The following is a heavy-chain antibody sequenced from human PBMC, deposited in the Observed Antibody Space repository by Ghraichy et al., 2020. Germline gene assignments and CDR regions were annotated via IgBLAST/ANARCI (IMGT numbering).Heavy chain of an antibody. Sequence: GGSLRLSCAASGFTFDYCAMNWVRQAPGKGLEWVATISGGGANSYYADSVKGRFAISRDNSMNMLFLQMYSLRAEDTAVYFCVKDHIGYNQPHDYWGQGTLVTVSS. CDR2: ISGGGANS. CDR1: GFTFDYCA. D-gene: IGHD5-24*01. CDR3: VKDHIGYNQPHDY. J-gene: IGHJ4*02. V-gene: IGHV3-23*01.